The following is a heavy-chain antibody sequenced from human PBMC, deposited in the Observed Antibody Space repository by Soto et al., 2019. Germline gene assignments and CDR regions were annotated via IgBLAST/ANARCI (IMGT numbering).Heavy chain of an antibody. Sequence: QVQLVESGGGLVNPGGSLRLSCAASEFTFSDYYMSWIRQAPGKGLEWVSYISDTGSIVYYADSVKGRFTISRDNAKSSLFLQMNSLRAEDTAIYYCARGGGPFYYGSGSYCIFSRWGQGTLVTVSS. CDR3: ARGGGPFYYGSGSYCIFSR. CDR1: EFTFSDYY. J-gene: IGHJ4*02. V-gene: IGHV3-11*01. D-gene: IGHD3-10*01. CDR2: ISDTGSIV.